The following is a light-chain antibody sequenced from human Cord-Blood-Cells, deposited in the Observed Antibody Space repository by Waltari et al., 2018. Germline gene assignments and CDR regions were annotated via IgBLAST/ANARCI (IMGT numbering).Light chain of an antibody. Sequence: QSALTQPASVSGSPGQSITISCTGTSSDVGGYNYVSWYQPHPDKAPKLMIYDVSKGPSGVSNRFSGSKSGNTASLTISGLQAEDEADYYCSSYTSSSTYWVFGGGTKLTVL. J-gene: IGLJ3*02. CDR1: SSDVGGYNY. CDR3: SSYTSSSTYWV. CDR2: DVS. V-gene: IGLV2-14*01.